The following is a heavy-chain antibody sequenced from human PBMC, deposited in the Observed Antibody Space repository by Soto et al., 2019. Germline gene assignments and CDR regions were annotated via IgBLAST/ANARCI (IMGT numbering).Heavy chain of an antibody. V-gene: IGHV3-53*01. D-gene: IGHD1-26*01. CDR2: HYSGGST. CDR3: ARHRHPRGTVGATSPLDP. Sequence: GGSLRLSCAISGFSVSSNYLSWVRQAPGKWLEWVSVHYSGGSTYYADSVQGRFTISRDKSNNTLYLQMRRVRAEDTAVYFCARHRHPRGTVGATSPLDPWGEGXQVTVYS. CDR1: GFSVSSNY. J-gene: IGHJ5*02.